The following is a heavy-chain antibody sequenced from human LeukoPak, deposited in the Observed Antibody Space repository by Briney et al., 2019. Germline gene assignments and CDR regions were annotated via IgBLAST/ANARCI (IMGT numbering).Heavy chain of an antibody. CDR3: ARLLVTAIPPIAFDI. J-gene: IGHJ3*02. D-gene: IGHD2-21*02. Sequence: KPSETLSLTRTVSGGSLSSSSYYWGWIRQPPGKGLEWIGSIYYSGSTYYTPSLRSRVTISVDTSKNQFSLNLSSVTAADTAVYYCARLLVTAIPPIAFDIWGQGTMVTVSS. V-gene: IGHV4-39*01. CDR1: GGSLSSSSYY. CDR2: IYYSGST.